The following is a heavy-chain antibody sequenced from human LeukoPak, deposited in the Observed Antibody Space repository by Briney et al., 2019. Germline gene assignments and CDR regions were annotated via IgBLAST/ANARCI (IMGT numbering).Heavy chain of an antibody. CDR3: VRASGPFDI. CDR2: IWSDGSEK. Sequence: GRSLRLSCTASGFTFSVYGIHWVRQAPGKGLEWVAVIWSDGSEKYYADSVKGRLTNSRDNSKSTLYLQMNSLRVEDTAVYYCVRASGPFDIWGQGTMVTVSS. CDR1: GFTFSVYG. D-gene: IGHD6-25*01. V-gene: IGHV3-33*01. J-gene: IGHJ3*02.